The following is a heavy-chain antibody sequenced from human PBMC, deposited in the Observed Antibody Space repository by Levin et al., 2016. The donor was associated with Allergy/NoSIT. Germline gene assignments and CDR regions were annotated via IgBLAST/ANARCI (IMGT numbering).Heavy chain of an antibody. Sequence: SVKVSCKASGGTFSSYAISWVRQAPGQGLEWMGRIIPILGIANYAQKFQGRVTITADKSTSTAYMELSSLRSEDTAVYYCARDFRIAAAGSDYWGQGTLVTVSS. CDR3: ARDFRIAAAGSDY. D-gene: IGHD6-13*01. V-gene: IGHV1-69*04. CDR1: GGTFSSYA. J-gene: IGHJ4*02. CDR2: IIPILGIA.